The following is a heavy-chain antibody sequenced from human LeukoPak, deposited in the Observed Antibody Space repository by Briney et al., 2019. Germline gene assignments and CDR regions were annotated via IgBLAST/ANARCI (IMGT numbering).Heavy chain of an antibody. CDR2: ISWNSGSI. J-gene: IGHJ4*02. D-gene: IGHD3-10*01. V-gene: IGHV3-9*03. Sequence: PGESLKISCAASGFTFDDYAMHWVRQAPGKGLEWVSGISWNSGSIGYADSVKGRFTISRDNAKNSLYLQMNSLRAEDMALYYCARESTGFDYWGQGTLVTVSS. CDR3: ARESTGFDY. CDR1: GFTFDDYA.